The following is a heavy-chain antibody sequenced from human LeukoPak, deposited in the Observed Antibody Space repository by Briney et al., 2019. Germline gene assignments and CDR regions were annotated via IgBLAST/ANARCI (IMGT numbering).Heavy chain of an antibody. CDR1: GFTFSSYS. D-gene: IGHD4-17*01. V-gene: IGHV3-23*01. CDR2: INLSGGST. Sequence: GESLTLSCAASGFTFSSYSMSWVRQPPGKGLEWVAAINLSGGSTYYADSVKGRFTISRDNSKNTLSLQMNSLRAEATAVYYCAKMDGDYGYYYYGMDVWGKGTTVTVSS. CDR3: AKMDGDYGYYYYGMDV. J-gene: IGHJ6*04.